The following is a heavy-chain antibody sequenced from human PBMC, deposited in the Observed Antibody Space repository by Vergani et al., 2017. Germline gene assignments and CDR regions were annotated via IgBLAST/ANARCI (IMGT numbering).Heavy chain of an antibody. V-gene: IGHV4-59*01. D-gene: IGHD2-2*01. CDR2: IYYSGST. CDR3: ARVVVVPAAIHYYYYYYMDV. Sequence: QVQLQESGPGLVKPSETLSLTCTVSGGSISSYYWSWIRQPPGKGLEWIGYIYYSGSTNYNPSLKSRVTISVDTSKNPFSLKLSSVTAADTAVYYCARVVVVPAAIHYYYYYYMDVWGKGTTVTVSS. J-gene: IGHJ6*03. CDR1: GGSISSYY.